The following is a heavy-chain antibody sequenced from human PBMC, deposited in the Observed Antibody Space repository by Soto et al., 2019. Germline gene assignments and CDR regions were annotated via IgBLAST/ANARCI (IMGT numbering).Heavy chain of an antibody. V-gene: IGHV1-18*01. CDR1: GYTLTNYG. D-gene: IGHD3-3*01. Sequence: ASVKVSCKASGYTLTNYGINWVRQAPGQGIEWMGWVSAYNGNTNYAQKLQGRVTMTTGTSTSTAYMEMRSLRSDDTAVDYCARGVCGVVPDDAEYFQHWGQGTLVTVSS. CDR3: ARGVCGVVPDDAEYFQH. J-gene: IGHJ1*01. CDR2: VSAYNGNT.